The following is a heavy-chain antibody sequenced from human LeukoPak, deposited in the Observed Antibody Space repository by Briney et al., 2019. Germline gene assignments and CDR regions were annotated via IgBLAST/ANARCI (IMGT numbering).Heavy chain of an antibody. Sequence: PLVTLSLTCAVYGGSFSGYYWSWIRQPPGKGLEWIGEINYSGSTNYNPSLKSRVTISEDTSKNQFSLKMSSVTAADTAVYFCARHSSTGPAYWGQGTLVTVSS. D-gene: IGHD1-1*01. CDR1: GGSFSGYY. J-gene: IGHJ4*02. CDR3: ARHSSTGPAY. V-gene: IGHV4-34*01. CDR2: INYSGST.